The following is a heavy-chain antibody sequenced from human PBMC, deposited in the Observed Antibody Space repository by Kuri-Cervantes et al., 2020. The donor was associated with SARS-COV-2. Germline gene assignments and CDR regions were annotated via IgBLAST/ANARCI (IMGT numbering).Heavy chain of an antibody. CDR3: ARGAANYYYMDV. D-gene: IGHD3-16*01. CDR2: ISGTGGGT. CDR1: GFTFKSYA. V-gene: IGHV3-23*01. J-gene: IGHJ6*03. Sequence: GGSLRLSCAASGFTFKSYAMNWVRQAPGKGLEWVSGISGTGGGTYYADSVKGRFTISRANSKNTVSLHMNSLRAEDTAMYYCARGAANYYYMDVWGKGTTVTVSS.